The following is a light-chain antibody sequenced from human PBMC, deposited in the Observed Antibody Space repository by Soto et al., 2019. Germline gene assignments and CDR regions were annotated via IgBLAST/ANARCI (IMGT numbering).Light chain of an antibody. V-gene: IGKV3-15*01. CDR3: QHYNSWPRT. Sequence: EMVMTQSPATLSVSPGERATLSCRASQSVSSNLAWYQQKPGQAPRLLIYGASTRATGVPARFSGSGSGTDFPLTISSLQSEDFAVYHCQHYNSWPRTFGQGTKVESK. CDR1: QSVSSN. J-gene: IGKJ1*01. CDR2: GAS.